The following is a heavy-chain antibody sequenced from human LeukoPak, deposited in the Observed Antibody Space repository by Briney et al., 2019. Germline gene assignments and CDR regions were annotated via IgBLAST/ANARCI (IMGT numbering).Heavy chain of an antibody. J-gene: IGHJ4*02. CDR2: ISSGSSTI. CDR1: GFTFSSYS. CDR3: ARVYCSTTSCPLN. V-gene: IGHV3-48*04. Sequence: GGSLRLSCAASGFTFSSYSMNWVRQAPGKGLEWVSYISSGSSTISYADSVKGRFTISRDNAKNSLYLQMNRLRAEDTAVYYCARVYCSTTSCPLNWGQGTLVTVSS. D-gene: IGHD2-2*01.